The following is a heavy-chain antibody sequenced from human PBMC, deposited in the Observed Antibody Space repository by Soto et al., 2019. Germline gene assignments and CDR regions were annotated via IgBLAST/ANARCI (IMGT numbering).Heavy chain of an antibody. J-gene: IGHJ4*02. CDR3: TTYRGGWYYFDY. D-gene: IGHD6-19*01. V-gene: IGHV3-15*01. Sequence: GGSLRLSCAASGFTFSNAWMSWVRQAPGKGLEWVGRIKSKTDGGTTDYAAPVKGRFTISRDESKNTLYLQMNSLKTEDTAVYYCTTYRGGWYYFDYWGQGTLVTVSS. CDR2: IKSKTDGGTT. CDR1: GFTFSNAW.